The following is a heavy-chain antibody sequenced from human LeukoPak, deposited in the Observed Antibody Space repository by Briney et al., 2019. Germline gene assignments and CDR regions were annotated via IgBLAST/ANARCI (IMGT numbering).Heavy chain of an antibody. J-gene: IGHJ3*02. CDR2: IYTSGST. D-gene: IGHD5-12*01. CDR3: ATEGYIVATKARYAFDT. CDR1: GGSISSYY. V-gene: IGHV4-4*07. Sequence: SETLSLTCTVSGGSISSYYWSWIRQPAGKGLEWIGRIYTSGSTNYNPSLKSRVTMSVDTSKNQFSLKLSSVTAADTAVYYCATEGYIVATKARYAFDTWGQGTMVTVSS.